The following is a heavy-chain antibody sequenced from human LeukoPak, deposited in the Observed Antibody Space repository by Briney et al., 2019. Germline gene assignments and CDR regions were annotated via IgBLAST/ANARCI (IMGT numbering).Heavy chain of an antibody. CDR2: ISAYNGNT. CDR1: GYTFTSYG. D-gene: IGHD3-22*01. CDR3: ARARPPYYYDLRANFDY. Sequence: ASVTVSCKASGYTFTSYGISWVRQAPGQGLEWMGWISAYNGNTNYAQKLQGGVTMTTDTSTSTAYMELRSLRSDDTAVYYCARARPPYYYDLRANFDYWGQGTLVTVSS. J-gene: IGHJ4*02. V-gene: IGHV1-18*01.